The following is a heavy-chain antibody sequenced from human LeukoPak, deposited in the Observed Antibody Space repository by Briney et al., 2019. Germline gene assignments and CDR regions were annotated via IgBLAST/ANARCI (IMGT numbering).Heavy chain of an antibody. CDR2: IIPILGIA. CDR1: GGTFSSYA. Sequence: GASVKVSCKASGGTFSSYAISWVRQAPGQGLEWMGRIIPILGIANYAQKFQGRVTITADKSTSTAYMGLSSLRSEDTAVYYCARGPYYYESRNWGPGDYWGQGTLVTVSS. CDR3: ARGPYYYESRNWGPGDY. D-gene: IGHD3-22*01. V-gene: IGHV1-69*04. J-gene: IGHJ4*02.